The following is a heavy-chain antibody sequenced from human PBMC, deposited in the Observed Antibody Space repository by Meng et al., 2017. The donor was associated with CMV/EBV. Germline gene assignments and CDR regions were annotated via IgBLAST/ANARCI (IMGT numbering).Heavy chain of an antibody. J-gene: IGHJ4*02. CDR2: ISSSSSYI. Sequence: GESLKISCAASGFTFSSYSMNWVRQAPGKGLEWVSSISSSSSYIYYADSVKGRFTISRDNSKNSLYLQMNSLRTEDTALYYCAKGRITIFGAVDYWGQGTLVTVSS. V-gene: IGHV3-21*04. CDR1: GFTFSSYS. D-gene: IGHD3-3*01. CDR3: AKGRITIFGAVDY.